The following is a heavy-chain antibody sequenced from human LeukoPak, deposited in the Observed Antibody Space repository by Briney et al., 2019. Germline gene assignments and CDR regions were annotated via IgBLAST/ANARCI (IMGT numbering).Heavy chain of an antibody. CDR2: INAGNGNT. CDR3: ARDNSVGDYAWWFDP. V-gene: IGHV1-3*03. J-gene: IGHJ5*02. Sequence: ASVKVSCKASGYTFTSYAMHWVRQAPGQRLEWMGWINAGNGNTKYSQEFQGRVTITRDTSASTAYMELSSLRSEDTAVYYCARDNSVGDYAWWFDPWGQGTLVTVSS. CDR1: GYTFTSYA. D-gene: IGHD1-26*01.